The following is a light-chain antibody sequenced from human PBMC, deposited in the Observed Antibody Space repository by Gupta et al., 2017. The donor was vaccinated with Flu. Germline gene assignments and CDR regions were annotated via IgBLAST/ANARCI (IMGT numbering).Light chain of an antibody. Sequence: LSVYTGEGVTLSCRARQTINEKVAWYKEKPGQGPRLLVYGASTRATESTDRFSGSGYGKECTLTISSLQSEECEVYYCKQYANGHQGPFTFGHGTKVEI. J-gene: IGKJ3*01. CDR1: QTINEK. V-gene: IGKV3-15*01. CDR3: KQYANGHQGPFT. CDR2: GAS.